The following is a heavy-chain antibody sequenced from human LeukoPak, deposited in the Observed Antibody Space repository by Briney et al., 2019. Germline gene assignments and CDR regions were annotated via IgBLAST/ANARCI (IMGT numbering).Heavy chain of an antibody. J-gene: IGHJ4*02. D-gene: IGHD6-6*01. CDR2: INSDESST. CDR3: ARDLDYSTSSDNY. V-gene: IGHV3-74*01. Sequence: PGGSLRLSCAASGFTFSNYWMLWVRQAPGKGLVCVSRINSDESSTSYADSVKGRFTISRDNAKNTLYLQMSSLRAEDTAVYYCARDLDYSTSSDNYWGQGTLVTVSS. CDR1: GFTFSNYW.